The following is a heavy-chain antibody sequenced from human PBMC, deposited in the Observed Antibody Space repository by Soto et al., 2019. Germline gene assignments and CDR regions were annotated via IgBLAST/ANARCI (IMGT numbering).Heavy chain of an antibody. D-gene: IGHD2-2*01. Sequence: QVQLVESGGGVIQPGRSLRLTCAASGFTFSSFGMHWVRQAPGKGLEWVAVIWHDGRNKYYADFVKGRFTISRDNSKNTLYVQMNSLRAEDTAVYYCASSSPALDYWGQGTLVTVSS. V-gene: IGHV3-33*01. CDR2: IWHDGRNK. CDR3: ASSSPALDY. J-gene: IGHJ4*02. CDR1: GFTFSSFG.